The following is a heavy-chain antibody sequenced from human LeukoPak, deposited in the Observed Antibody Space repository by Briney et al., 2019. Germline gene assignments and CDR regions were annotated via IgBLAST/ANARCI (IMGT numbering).Heavy chain of an antibody. CDR2: INPNSGGT. CDR3: AREGGYCSSTSCYVY. CDR1: GGTFSSYA. D-gene: IGHD2-2*01. Sequence: ASVTVSCKASGGTFSSYAISWVRQAPGQGLEWMGWINPNSGGTNYAQKFQGRVTMTRDTSISTAYMELSRLRSDDTAVYYCAREGGYCSSTSCYVYWGQGTLVTVSS. V-gene: IGHV1-2*02. J-gene: IGHJ4*02.